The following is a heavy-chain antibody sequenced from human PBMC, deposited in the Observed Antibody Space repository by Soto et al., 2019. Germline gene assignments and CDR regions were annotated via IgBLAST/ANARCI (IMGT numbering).Heavy chain of an antibody. Sequence: GGSPRLSCVASGFTFSSFAMSWVRQAPGKGLEWVSVISATGGSTNYADSVKGRFTISRDNSKNTLYLQMNSLRAEDTAVYYCAKGYSDFWSGYFDYWGQGTLVTVSS. V-gene: IGHV3-23*01. CDR2: ISATGGST. J-gene: IGHJ4*02. CDR1: GFTFSSFA. D-gene: IGHD3-3*01. CDR3: AKGYSDFWSGYFDY.